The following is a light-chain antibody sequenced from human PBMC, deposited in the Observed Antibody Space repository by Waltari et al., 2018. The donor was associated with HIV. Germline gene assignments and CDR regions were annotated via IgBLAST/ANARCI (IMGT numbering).Light chain of an antibody. J-gene: IGKJ4*01. Sequence: DIQLTQSPSFLSASVGDRVTITCRASQGISSYLAWYQQKPGKAPTLLIYAASTSQTAVPSRFSGSGSATEYTLTISSLQPEDFAAYYCQQHNSYRLTFGGGTKLEIK. V-gene: IGKV1-9*01. CDR2: AAS. CDR3: QQHNSYRLT. CDR1: QGISSY.